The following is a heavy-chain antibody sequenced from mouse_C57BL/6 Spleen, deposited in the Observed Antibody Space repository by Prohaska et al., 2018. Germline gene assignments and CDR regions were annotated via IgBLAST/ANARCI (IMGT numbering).Heavy chain of an antibody. J-gene: IGHJ2*01. Sequence: QVTLKESGPGILQSSQTLSLTCSFSGFSLSTSGMGVSFVRLPSGKGLEWLAHIYWDDDNRDNSYLKFGITISKDTCKSQVFLTITSVDTAATARYHCARRADYYFDYWCQGTTLTVSS. CDR2: IYWDDDN. D-gene: IGHD2-4*01. CDR1: GFSLSTSGMG. CDR3: ARRADYYFDY. V-gene: IGHV8-12*01.